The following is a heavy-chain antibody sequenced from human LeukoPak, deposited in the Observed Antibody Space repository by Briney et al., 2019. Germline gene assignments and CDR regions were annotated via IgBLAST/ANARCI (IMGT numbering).Heavy chain of an antibody. CDR3: ASDPLSSSSFDY. CDR2: IYSRGDT. J-gene: IGHJ4*02. V-gene: IGHV3-66*01. D-gene: IGHD6-13*01. CDR1: GFAFSSYE. Sequence: PGGSLRLSCAASGFAFSSYEMNWVRQAPGKGLEWVSLIYSRGDTKYADSVKGRSTISRDNSKNTLYLQMSSLRTEDTAVYYCASDPLSSSSFDYWGQGTLVTVSS.